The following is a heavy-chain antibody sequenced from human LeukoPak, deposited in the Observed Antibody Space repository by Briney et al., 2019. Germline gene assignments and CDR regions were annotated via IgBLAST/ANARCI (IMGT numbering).Heavy chain of an antibody. CDR2: IYNSGNT. V-gene: IGHV4-59*01. CDR1: GGSSTSYF. J-gene: IGHJ4*02. Sequence: SETLSLTCTVSGGSSTSYFWSWVRQSPGKGLEWIGYIYNSGNTNYNPSLKSRVTISRDMSRNQFSLKLRSVTAADTAVYYCAGVSGSGWYYFDHWGQGTLVTVSS. CDR3: AGVSGSGWYYFDH. D-gene: IGHD6-19*01.